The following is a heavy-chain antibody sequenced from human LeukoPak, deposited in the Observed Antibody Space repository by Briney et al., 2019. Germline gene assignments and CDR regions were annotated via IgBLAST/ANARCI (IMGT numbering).Heavy chain of an antibody. J-gene: IGHJ4*02. D-gene: IGHD3-22*01. CDR1: GLTFSNAW. CDR3: ITGRRSNSSGYYPL. Sequence: GGFLRLSCAASGLTFSNAWMTWVRQAPGKGLEWVGRIKRKSDGGAIAYAAPVGGRFTISRDDSKNTLYLQMNSLASEDTAVYYGITGRRSNSSGYYPLWGQGTLVTFSS. CDR2: IKRKSDGGAI. V-gene: IGHV3-15*01.